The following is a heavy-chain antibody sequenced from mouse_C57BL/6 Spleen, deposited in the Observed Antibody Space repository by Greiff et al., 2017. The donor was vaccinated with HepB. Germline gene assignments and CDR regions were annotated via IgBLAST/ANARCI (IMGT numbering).Heavy chain of an antibody. V-gene: IGHV1-82*01. CDR1: GYAFSSSW. CDR3: ARDPYYGSRAMDY. D-gene: IGHD2-9*01. CDR2: IYPGDGDT. J-gene: IGHJ4*01. Sequence: QVQLKESGPELVKPGASVKISCKASGYAFSSSWMNWVKQRPGKGLEWIGRIYPGDGDTNYNGKFKGKATLTADKSSSTAYMQLSSLTSEDSAVYFCARDPYYGSRAMDYWGQGTSVTVSS.